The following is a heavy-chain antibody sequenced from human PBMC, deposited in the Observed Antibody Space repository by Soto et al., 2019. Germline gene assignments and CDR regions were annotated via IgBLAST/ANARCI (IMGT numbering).Heavy chain of an antibody. D-gene: IGHD3-10*01. CDR1: GDSISRYGFY. J-gene: IGHJ4*02. V-gene: IGHV4-31*03. Sequence: QVQLQESGPGLVKPSQTLSLTCSVSGDSISRYGFYWSWIRQRPGQGLEWIGYISYSGNPYFNPSLRSRATISIDTSKNQFSLRLSSVTAADTAVYYCATRGITLYHFDSWGQGTLVTVSS. CDR3: ATRGITLYHFDS. CDR2: ISYSGNP.